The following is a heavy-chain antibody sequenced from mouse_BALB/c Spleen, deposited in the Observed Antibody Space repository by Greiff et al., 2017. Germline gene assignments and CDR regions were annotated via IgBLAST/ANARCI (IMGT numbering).Heavy chain of an antibody. D-gene: IGHD2-1*01. J-gene: IGHJ1*01. V-gene: IGHV1-7*01. CDR3: ARGRGNLDWYFDV. CDR1: GYTFTSYW. CDR2: INPSTGYI. Sequence: QVQLLQSGADLAKPGASVKMSCKASGYTFTSYWMHWVQQRPGQGLEWIGYINPSTGYIEYNQKFKDRTTFTADKSSSTVYMQLSRLTSEDSAVYYCARGRGNLDWYFDVWGAGTTVTVSS.